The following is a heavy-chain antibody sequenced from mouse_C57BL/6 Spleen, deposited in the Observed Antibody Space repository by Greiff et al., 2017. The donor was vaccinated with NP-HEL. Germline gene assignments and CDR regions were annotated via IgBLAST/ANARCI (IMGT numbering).Heavy chain of an antibody. D-gene: IGHD1-1*01. CDR3: ARKGYYGSSRFDY. J-gene: IGHJ2*01. Sequence: EVQLQQSGPELVKPGASVKISCKASGYTFTDYYMNWVTQSHGKSLEWIGDINPNNGGTSYNQKFKGKATLTVDKSSSTAYMELRSLTSEDSAVYYCARKGYYGSSRFDYWGQGTTLTVSS. CDR1: GYTFTDYY. CDR2: INPNNGGT. V-gene: IGHV1-26*01.